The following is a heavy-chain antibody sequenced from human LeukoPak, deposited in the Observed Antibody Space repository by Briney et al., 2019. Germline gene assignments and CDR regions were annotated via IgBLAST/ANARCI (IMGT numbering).Heavy chain of an antibody. D-gene: IGHD2-15*01. J-gene: IGHJ4*02. CDR2: FDPEDGET. Sequence: ASVKVSRKVSGYTLTELSMHWVRQAPGKGLEWMGGFDPEDGETIYAQKFQGRVTMTEDTSTDTAYMELSSLRSEDTAVYYCATDLGYCSGGSCYSNYWGQGTLVTVSS. V-gene: IGHV1-24*01. CDR1: GYTLTELS. CDR3: ATDLGYCSGGSCYSNY.